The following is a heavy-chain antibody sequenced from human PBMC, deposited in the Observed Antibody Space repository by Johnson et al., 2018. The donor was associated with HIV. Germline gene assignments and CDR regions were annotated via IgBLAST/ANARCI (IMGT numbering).Heavy chain of an antibody. D-gene: IGHD1-26*01. J-gene: IGHJ3*02. V-gene: IGHV3-66*01. CDR1: GFIVSSNY. CDR3: ARGGWESDAFDI. CDR2: IYGDGTT. Sequence: VQLVESGGGLVQPGGSLRLSCAASGFIVSSNYMSWVRQAPGKGLEWVSVIYGDGTTFYAYSVTGRFTISRDNSKNTLYLQMTNLRIEETAVYYCARGGWESDAFDIWGQGTMVTVSS.